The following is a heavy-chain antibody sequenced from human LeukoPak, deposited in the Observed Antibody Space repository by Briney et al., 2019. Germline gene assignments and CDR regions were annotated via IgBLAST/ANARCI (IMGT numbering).Heavy chain of an antibody. J-gene: IGHJ4*02. Sequence: ASVKVSCKASGGTFSSYAISWVRQAPGQGLEWMGRIIPILGIANYAQKFQGRVTITADKSTSTAYMELSSLRSEDTAVYYCARVSGLDYGGKSRLFDYWGQGTLVTVSS. CDR3: ARVSGLDYGGKSRLFDY. V-gene: IGHV1-69*04. CDR2: IIPILGIA. CDR1: GGTFSSYA. D-gene: IGHD4-23*01.